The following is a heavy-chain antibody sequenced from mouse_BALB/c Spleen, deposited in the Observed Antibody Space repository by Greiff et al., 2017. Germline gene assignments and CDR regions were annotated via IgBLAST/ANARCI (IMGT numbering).Heavy chain of an antibody. CDR1: GFAFSSYD. CDR2: ISSGGGST. D-gene: IGHD1-1*01. V-gene: IGHV5-12-1*01. Sequence: EVQGVESGGGLVKPGGSLKLSCAASGFAFSSYDMSWVRQTPEKRLEWVAYISSGGGSTYYPDSVKGRFTISRDNAKNTLYLQMSSLKSEDTAMYYCARLYYGSSYHYWGQGTTLTVSS. J-gene: IGHJ2*01. CDR3: ARLYYGSSYHY.